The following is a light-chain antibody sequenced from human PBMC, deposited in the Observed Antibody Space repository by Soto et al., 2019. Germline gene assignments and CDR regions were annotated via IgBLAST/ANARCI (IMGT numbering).Light chain of an antibody. CDR2: DAS. Sequence: DIQMTQSPSTLSASVGDRVTITCLASQSISSWLAWYQQKPGKAPKLLIYDASSLESGVPSRFSGSGSGTKFTLTISSLQPDDFATYYCQQYNSYPLTFGGGTKVDI. CDR3: QQYNSYPLT. V-gene: IGKV1-5*01. J-gene: IGKJ4*01. CDR1: QSISSW.